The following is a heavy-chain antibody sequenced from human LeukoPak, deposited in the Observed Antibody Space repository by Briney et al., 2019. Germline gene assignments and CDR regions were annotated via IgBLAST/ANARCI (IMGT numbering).Heavy chain of an antibody. J-gene: IGHJ3*02. V-gene: IGHV3-23*01. D-gene: IGHD3-16*02. Sequence: GGSLRLSCAASGFTFSSYAMSWVRQAPGKGLEWVSAISGSGGSTYYADSVKGRFTISRDNSKNTLYLQMNSLRAEDTAVYYCAKVGDYDYVWGSYRPMNAFDIWGQGTMVTVSA. CDR1: GFTFSSYA. CDR3: AKVGDYDYVWGSYRPMNAFDI. CDR2: ISGSGGST.